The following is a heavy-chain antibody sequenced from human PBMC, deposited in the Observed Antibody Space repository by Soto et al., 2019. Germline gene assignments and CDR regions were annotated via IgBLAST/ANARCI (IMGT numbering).Heavy chain of an antibody. J-gene: IGHJ4*02. V-gene: IGHV1-18*01. Sequence: ASVKVSCKASGYTFTNYGVSWVRQAPGQGLEWMGWIGGYKGNTNYAQKFQGRVTITRDTSASTAYMELSSLRSEDTAVYYCARSIVVVTAADYWGQGTLVTVSS. CDR2: IGGYKGNT. D-gene: IGHD2-21*02. CDR1: GYTFTNYG. CDR3: ARSIVVVTAADY.